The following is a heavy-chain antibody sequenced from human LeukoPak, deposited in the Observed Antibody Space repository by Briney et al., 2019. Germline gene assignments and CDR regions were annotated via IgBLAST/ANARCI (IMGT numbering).Heavy chain of an antibody. J-gene: IGHJ4*02. CDR2: IYYSGST. CDR1: GCSISSYY. Sequence: SETLSLTCTVSGCSISSYYWSWIRQPPGKGLEWIGYIYYSGSTNYNPSLKSRVTISVDTSKNQFSLKLSSVTAADTAVYYCARVLRGVAVAGFDYWGQGTLVTVSS. CDR3: ARVLRGVAVAGFDY. V-gene: IGHV4-59*01. D-gene: IGHD6-19*01.